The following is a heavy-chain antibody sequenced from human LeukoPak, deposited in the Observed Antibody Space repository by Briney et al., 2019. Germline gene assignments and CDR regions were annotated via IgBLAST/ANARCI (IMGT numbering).Heavy chain of an antibody. CDR3: ARSSEEGATPGAFDI. J-gene: IGHJ3*02. V-gene: IGHV4-39*07. CDR2: IYYSGSI. CDR1: GGSISSSSYY. Sequence: SETLSLTCTVSGGSISSSSYYWGWIRQPPGKGLEWIGSIYYSGSIYYNPSLKSRVTISVDTSKNQFSLKLSSVTAADTAVYYCARSSEEGATPGAFDIWGQGTMVTVSS. D-gene: IGHD1-26*01.